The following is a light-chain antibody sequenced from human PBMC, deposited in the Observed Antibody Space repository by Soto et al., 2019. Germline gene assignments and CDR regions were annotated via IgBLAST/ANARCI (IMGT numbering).Light chain of an antibody. CDR2: DAS. CDR1: QSINSW. Sequence: DIQMTQSPSTLSASVGDRVTFTCRASQSINSWLAWYQQKPGKAPNLLIYDASILESGVPSRFSGSGSGTEFTLIITSLQPDDFASYYCQQYKSSSTFGQGTRLEIK. CDR3: QQYKSSST. J-gene: IGKJ5*01. V-gene: IGKV1-5*01.